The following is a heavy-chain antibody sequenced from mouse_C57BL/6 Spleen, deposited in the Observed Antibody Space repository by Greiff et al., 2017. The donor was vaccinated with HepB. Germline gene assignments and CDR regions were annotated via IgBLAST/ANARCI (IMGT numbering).Heavy chain of an antibody. CDR2: IYPGSGST. CDR3: ARLYYGYDGYAMDY. CDR1: GYTFTSYW. D-gene: IGHD2-2*01. V-gene: IGHV1-55*01. J-gene: IGHJ4*01. Sequence: QVQLQQPGAELVKPGASVKMSCKASGYTFTSYWITWVKQRPGQGLEWIGDIYPGSGSTNYNEKFKSKATLTVDTSSSAAYMQLSSLTSEDSAVYYCARLYYGYDGYAMDYWGQGTSVTVSS.